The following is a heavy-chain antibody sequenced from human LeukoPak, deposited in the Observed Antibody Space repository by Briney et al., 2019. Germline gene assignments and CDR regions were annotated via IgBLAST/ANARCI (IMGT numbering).Heavy chain of an antibody. D-gene: IGHD3-10*01. V-gene: IGHV1-18*01. J-gene: IGHJ6*02. Sequence: GASVKVSCKASGYTFTSYGISWVRQAPGQGLEWMGWISAYNGNTNYAQKLQGRVTMTTDTSTSTAYMELRSLRSDDTAVYYCASPYGSGSYYSQSYGMDVWGQGTTVTVSS. CDR1: GYTFTSYG. CDR2: ISAYNGNT. CDR3: ASPYGSGSYYSQSYGMDV.